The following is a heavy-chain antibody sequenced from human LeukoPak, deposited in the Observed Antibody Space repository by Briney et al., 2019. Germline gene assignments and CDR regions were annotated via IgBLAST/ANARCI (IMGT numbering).Heavy chain of an antibody. CDR3: ARPSGGNWFDP. CDR2: IYYSGST. D-gene: IGHD3-10*01. Sequence: SETLSLTCTVSGGPICISSYYWGLIRQPPGKGLEWIGSIYYSGSTSYSPSLTSRVTISVDTSKTQFSLKLSSVTAADTAVYYCARPSGGNWFDPWGQGTLVTVSS. CDR1: GGPICISSYY. V-gene: IGHV4-39*07. J-gene: IGHJ5*02.